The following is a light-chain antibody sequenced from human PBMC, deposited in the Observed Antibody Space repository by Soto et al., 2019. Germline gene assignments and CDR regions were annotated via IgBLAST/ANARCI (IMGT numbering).Light chain of an antibody. Sequence: EIVLTQSPGTLSLSPGERATLSCRASQSVSNNYLAWYQQKPGQAPRLLIADASRRATGIPDRXXXXXSGXXXXXXXXXXEPEDFAVXYCXQCARXPLTFGQGTKVEMK. J-gene: IGKJ1*01. V-gene: IGKV3-20*01. CDR1: QSVSNNY. CDR3: XQCARXPLT. CDR2: DAS.